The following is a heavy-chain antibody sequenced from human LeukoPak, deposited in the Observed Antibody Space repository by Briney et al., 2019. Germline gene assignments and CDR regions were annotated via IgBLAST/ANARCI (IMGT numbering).Heavy chain of an antibody. CDR3: AKRTGYSSGCLGY. D-gene: IGHD6-19*01. J-gene: IGHJ4*02. V-gene: IGHV3-23*01. CDR1: GFTFSSYA. CDR2: ISGSGGST. Sequence: GGSLRLSCAASGFTFSSYAMSWVRQAPGKGLEWASAISGSGGSTYYADSVKGRFTISRDNSKNTLCLQMNSLRAEDTAVYYCAKRTGYSSGCLGYWGQGTLVTVSS.